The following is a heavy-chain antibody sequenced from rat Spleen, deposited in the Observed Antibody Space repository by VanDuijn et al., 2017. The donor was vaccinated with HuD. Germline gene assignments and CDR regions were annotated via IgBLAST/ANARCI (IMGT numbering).Heavy chain of an antibody. CDR2: IWSGGNT. D-gene: IGHD1-12*02. CDR1: GFSLTSYH. V-gene: IGHV2S13*01. Sequence: QVQLKESGPGLMQPSQTLSLTCIVSGFSLTSYHVHWVRQSPGKGLEWMAVIWSGGNTEYNSPFKSRLSISRDTSKSQVFLKVNSLKTEDTGIYYCTRNYAYYYYGSYHGGFDYWGQGVMVTVSS. CDR3: TRNYAYYYYGSYHGGFDY. J-gene: IGHJ2*01.